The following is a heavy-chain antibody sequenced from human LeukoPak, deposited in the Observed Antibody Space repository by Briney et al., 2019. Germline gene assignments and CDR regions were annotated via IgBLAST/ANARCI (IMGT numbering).Heavy chain of an antibody. CDR3: ARTSGDWLSWAWIGVDV. Sequence: SETLSLTCAVYGGSFSGYYWNWIRQPPGKGLEWIGEIEYSGSTKYNPSLKSRVTISADTSKNQFSLKVSSVTAADTAMYYCARTSGDWLSWAWIGVDVWGQGTTVTVSS. CDR1: GGSFSGYY. V-gene: IGHV4-34*01. D-gene: IGHD3-9*01. J-gene: IGHJ6*02. CDR2: IEYSGST.